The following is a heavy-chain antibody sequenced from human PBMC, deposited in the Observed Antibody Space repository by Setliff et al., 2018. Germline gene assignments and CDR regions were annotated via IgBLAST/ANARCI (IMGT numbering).Heavy chain of an antibody. CDR2: INPSGGLT. CDR3: VRDRAAIVVGPPTAAFDT. D-gene: IGHD2-2*01. CDR1: GYNFISYG. J-gene: IGHJ3*02. Sequence: ASVKVSCKASGYNFISYGISWVRQAPGQGLEWMGIINPSGGLTRYAQKFQGRATLTTDTSTGTAYMEVRSLRSDDAAQYYCVRDRAAIVVGPPTAAFDTWGQGTMVTVSS. V-gene: IGHV1-18*01.